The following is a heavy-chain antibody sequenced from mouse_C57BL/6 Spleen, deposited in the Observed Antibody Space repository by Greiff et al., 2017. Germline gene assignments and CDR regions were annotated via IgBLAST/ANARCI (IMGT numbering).Heavy chain of an antibody. J-gene: IGHJ4*01. CDR3: ARWGTRRTYYAMDY. CDR2: IDPSDSYT. CDR1: GYTFTSYW. V-gene: IGHV1-50*01. D-gene: IGHD1-1*01. Sequence: QVQLQQPGAELVKPGASVKLSCKASGYTFTSYWMQWVKQRPGQGLEWIGEIDPSDSYTNCNQKFKGKATLTVDTSSSTAYMQLSSLTSEDSAVYYCARWGTRRTYYAMDYWGQGTSVTVSS.